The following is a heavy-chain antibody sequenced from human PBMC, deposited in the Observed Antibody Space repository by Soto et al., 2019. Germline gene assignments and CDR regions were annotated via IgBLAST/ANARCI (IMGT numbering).Heavy chain of an antibody. D-gene: IGHD3-10*01. J-gene: IGHJ6*02. CDR1: GWSFSGYY. CDR3: ARGRRRVLLWFGDLELSDYGMDV. Sequence: SETLSLTCAFYGWSFSGYYWSWIRQPPGKGLEWIGEINHSGSTNYNPSLKSRVTISVDTSKNQFSLKLSSVTAADTAVYYCARGRRRVLLWFGDLELSDYGMDVWGQGTTVTVSS. V-gene: IGHV4-34*01. CDR2: INHSGST.